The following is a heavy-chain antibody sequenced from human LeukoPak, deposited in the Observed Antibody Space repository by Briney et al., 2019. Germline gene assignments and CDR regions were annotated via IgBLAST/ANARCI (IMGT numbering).Heavy chain of an antibody. D-gene: IGHD3-9*01. Sequence: GASVKVSCKASGYSFTSHALNWLRQAPGQGPEWMGWLNTNTANPTYAQGFTGRFVFSLDTSVSTAYLQISSLKAEDTAVYYCARTFDDYYGMDVWGQGTTVTVSS. J-gene: IGHJ6*02. CDR2: LNTNTANP. V-gene: IGHV7-4-1*02. CDR1: GYSFTSHA. CDR3: ARTFDDYYGMDV.